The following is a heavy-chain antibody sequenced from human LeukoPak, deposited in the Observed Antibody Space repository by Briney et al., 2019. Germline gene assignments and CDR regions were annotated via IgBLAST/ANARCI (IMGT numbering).Heavy chain of an antibody. Sequence: SETLSLTCAVYGGSFSGYYWSWNRQPPGRGLEWIGEINHSGSTNYNPSLKSRVTISVDTSKNQFSLKLSSVTAADTAVYYCARELRAAAARYGANWFDPWGQGTLVTVSS. D-gene: IGHD6-13*01. V-gene: IGHV4-34*01. CDR1: GGSFSGYY. CDR2: INHSGST. J-gene: IGHJ5*02. CDR3: ARELRAAAARYGANWFDP.